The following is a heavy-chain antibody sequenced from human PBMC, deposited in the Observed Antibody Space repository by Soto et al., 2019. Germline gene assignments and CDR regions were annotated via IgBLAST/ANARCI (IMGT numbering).Heavy chain of an antibody. Sequence: LPETLSLTCTVSGGSVSSGSYYWSWIRQPPGKGLEWIGYIYYSGSTNYNPSLKSRVTISVDTSKNQFSLKLSSVTAADTAVYYCAREIPSGAFDIWGQGTMVTVSS. D-gene: IGHD2-2*02. CDR1: GGSVSSGSYY. CDR2: IYYSGST. CDR3: AREIPSGAFDI. V-gene: IGHV4-61*01. J-gene: IGHJ3*02.